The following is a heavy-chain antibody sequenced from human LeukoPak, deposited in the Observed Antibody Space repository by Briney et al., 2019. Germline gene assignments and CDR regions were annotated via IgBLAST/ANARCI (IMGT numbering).Heavy chain of an antibody. D-gene: IGHD5-24*01. V-gene: IGHV4-59*08. CDR1: GGSISNYY. Sequence: PSETLSLTCTVSGGSISNYYWSWIRQPPGKGLEWIGYIYCSGSTDYNPSLKSRVTISVDTSEHHFSLMLPFVTAADTAVYYCARSPSRDGYNNLILFENWGQGTLVTVSS. CDR2: IYCSGST. J-gene: IGHJ4*02. CDR3: ARSPSRDGYNNLILFEN.